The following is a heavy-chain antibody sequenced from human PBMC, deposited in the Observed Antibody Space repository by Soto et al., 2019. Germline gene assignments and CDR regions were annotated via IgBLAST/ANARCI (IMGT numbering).Heavy chain of an antibody. CDR1: GFPFSSYG. J-gene: IGHJ4*02. D-gene: IGHD2-15*01. CDR2: ISYDGSNK. Sequence: QVQLVESGGGVVQPGRSLRLSCAASGFPFSSYGMHWVRHAPGKGLEWVAHISYDGSNKHYTDSVKGRFTISSDNSKNMLYLQLSSLRAEDTAVYYCAGGQYSFDYCGQGTRVSVSS. V-gene: IGHV3-30*03. CDR3: AGGQYSFDY.